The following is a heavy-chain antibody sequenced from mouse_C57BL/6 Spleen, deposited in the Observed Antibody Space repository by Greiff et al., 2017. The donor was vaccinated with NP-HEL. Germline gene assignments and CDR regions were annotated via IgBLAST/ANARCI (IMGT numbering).Heavy chain of an antibody. J-gene: IGHJ2*01. Sequence: EVKLVESGGGLVKPGGSLKLSCAASGFTFSSYAMSWVRQTPEKRLEWVATISDGGSYTYYPDNVKGRFTISRDNAKNNLYLQMSHLKSEDTAMYYCARDKGGYDYDDYFDYWGQGTTLTVSS. CDR3: ARDKGGYDYDDYFDY. CDR1: GFTFSSYA. D-gene: IGHD2-4*01. CDR2: ISDGGSYT. V-gene: IGHV5-4*01.